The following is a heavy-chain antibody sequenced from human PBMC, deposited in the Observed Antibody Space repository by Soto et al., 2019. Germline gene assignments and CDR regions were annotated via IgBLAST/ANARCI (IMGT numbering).Heavy chain of an antibody. D-gene: IGHD2-2*01. J-gene: IGHJ6*02. V-gene: IGHV1-8*01. CDR3: ARGRYCSSTSCYRADYYGMDV. CDR1: GYTFTSYD. Sequence: ASVKVSCKASGYTFTSYDINWERQATGQGLEWMGWMNPNSGNTGYAQKFQGRVTMTRNTSISTAYMELSSLRSEDTAVYYCARGRYCSSTSCYRADYYGMDVWGQGNTVTVSS. CDR2: MNPNSGNT.